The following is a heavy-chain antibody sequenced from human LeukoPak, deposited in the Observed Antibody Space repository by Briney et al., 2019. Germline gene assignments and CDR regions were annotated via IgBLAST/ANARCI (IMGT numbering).Heavy chain of an antibody. Sequence: PSETLSLTCAVYGGSFSGYYWSWIRQPPGKGLEWIGEINHSGSTKYNPSLKSRVTISVDTSKNQFSLKLSSVTAADTAVYYCARRLGRKFGERFYYYHYMDVWGKGTTVTISS. CDR2: INHSGST. CDR3: ARRLGRKFGERFYYYHYMDV. D-gene: IGHD3-10*01. J-gene: IGHJ6*03. CDR1: GGSFSGYY. V-gene: IGHV4-34*01.